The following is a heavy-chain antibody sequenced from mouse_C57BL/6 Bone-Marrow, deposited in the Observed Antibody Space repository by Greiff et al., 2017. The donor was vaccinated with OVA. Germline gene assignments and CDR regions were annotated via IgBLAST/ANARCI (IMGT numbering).Heavy chain of an antibody. V-gene: IGHV1-82*01. CDR2: IYPGDGDT. CDR3: AGQEDGYYASYFDY. CDR1: GYAFSSSW. Sequence: QVHVKQSGPELVKPGASVKISCKASGYAFSSSWMNWVKQRPGKGLEWIGRIYPGDGDTNYNGKFKGKATLTADKSSSTAYMQLSSLTSEDSAVYFGAGQEDGYYASYFDYGGRGTTLTVSS. D-gene: IGHD2-3*01. J-gene: IGHJ2*01.